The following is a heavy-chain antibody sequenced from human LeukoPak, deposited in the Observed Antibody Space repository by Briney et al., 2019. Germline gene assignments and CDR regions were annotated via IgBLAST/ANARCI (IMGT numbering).Heavy chain of an antibody. Sequence: PGGSLRLSCAVSGFTFSDHFLDWVRQAPGKGGEWVGRSRNKAKSYTTEYGASFKGRFTISTDDSNNSLYLQMNSLETEDTAVYYCVRVGSVSGSDYLDYWGQGTLVTVSS. D-gene: IGHD6-19*01. CDR3: VRVGSVSGSDYLDY. CDR1: GFTFSDHF. CDR2: SRNKAKSYTT. V-gene: IGHV3-72*01. J-gene: IGHJ4*02.